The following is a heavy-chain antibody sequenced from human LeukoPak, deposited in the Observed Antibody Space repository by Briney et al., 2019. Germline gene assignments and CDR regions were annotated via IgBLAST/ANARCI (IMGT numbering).Heavy chain of an antibody. Sequence: GGSLRLSCAASGFTFSSYWMHWVRQAPGKRLVWVSRINSDGSSTSYADSVKGRFTISRDNAKNTLFLQMNSLRAEDTAVYYCARDLGYSYGGYWGQGTLVTVSS. CDR2: INSDGSST. CDR3: ARDLGYSYGGY. J-gene: IGHJ4*02. CDR1: GFTFSSYW. D-gene: IGHD1-26*01. V-gene: IGHV3-74*01.